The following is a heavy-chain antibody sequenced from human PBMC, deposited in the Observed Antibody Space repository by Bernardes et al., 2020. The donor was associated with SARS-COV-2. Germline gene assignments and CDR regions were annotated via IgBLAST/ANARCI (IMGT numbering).Heavy chain of an antibody. CDR2: FDPESRRR. Sequence: ASVKVSCKVSGYTLSKLSMHWVRQAPGRGLEWMGGFDPESRRRIYARKFQGRVSMTDDTRSDITYMELSNLKSNDTAVYYCVPAPNVVEPSALGPWGQGTLVTVSS. D-gene: IGHD2-2*01. J-gene: IGHJ5*02. CDR3: VPAPNVVEPSALGP. CDR1: GYTLSKLS. V-gene: IGHV1-24*01.